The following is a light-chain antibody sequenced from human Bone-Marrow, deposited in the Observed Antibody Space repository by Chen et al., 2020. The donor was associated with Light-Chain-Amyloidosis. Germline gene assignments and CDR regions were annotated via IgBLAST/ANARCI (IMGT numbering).Light chain of an antibody. V-gene: IGLV3-21*02. CDR3: QVWDRSSDRPV. J-gene: IGLJ3*02. Sequence: SYVLTKPSSVSVAPGQTAPIACGGNNIGSTSVHWYQQTPGQAPLLVFYDDSDRPSGIPERLSGSNSGNTATLTISRVEAGDEADYYCQVWDRSSDRPVFGGGTKLTVL. CDR2: DDS. CDR1: NIGSTS.